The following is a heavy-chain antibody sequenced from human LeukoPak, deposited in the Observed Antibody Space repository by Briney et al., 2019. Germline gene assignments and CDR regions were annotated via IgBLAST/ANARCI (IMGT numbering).Heavy chain of an antibody. Sequence: GGSLRLSCAASGFTFSSYGVSWVRQAPGKGLEWVSVISGSGGSTYYADSVKGRFTISRDNSKNTLYLQTNSLRAEDTAVYYCAKGGVSGYDYVSGYFDYWGQGTLVTVSS. V-gene: IGHV3-23*01. CDR2: ISGSGGST. CDR1: GFTFSSYG. CDR3: AKGGVSGYDYVSGYFDY. D-gene: IGHD5-12*01. J-gene: IGHJ4*02.